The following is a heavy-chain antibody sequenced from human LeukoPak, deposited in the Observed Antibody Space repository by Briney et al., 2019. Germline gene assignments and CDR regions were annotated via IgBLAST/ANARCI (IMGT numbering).Heavy chain of an antibody. CDR1: GFRFSNYW. Sequence: GGSLRLSCAASGFRFSNYWMSWVRQAPGKGLEWLSAISESDGSTYYADSVKGRFTISRDNSKNTLYLQMNSLGADDTAVYFCAKDISQGYTFGSIEEDYWGQGTLVTVSS. D-gene: IGHD5-18*01. CDR3: AKDISQGYTFGSIEEDY. V-gene: IGHV3-23*01. CDR2: ISESDGST. J-gene: IGHJ4*02.